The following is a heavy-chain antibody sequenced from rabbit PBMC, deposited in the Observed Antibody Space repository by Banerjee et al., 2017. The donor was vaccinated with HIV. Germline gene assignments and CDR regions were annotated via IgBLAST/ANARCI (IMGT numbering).Heavy chain of an antibody. J-gene: IGHJ4*01. CDR1: GFSFSNNYY. V-gene: IGHV1S40*01. CDR2: IDPVFGRT. D-gene: IGHD6-1*01. Sequence: QSLEESGGDLVKPGASLTLTCTASGFSFSNNYYMCWVRQAPGKGLEWIGYIDPVFGRTYYASWVNGRFTISSHDAQNTLYLQLNSLTAADTATYFCARNAGYANGGDGYFKLWGPGTLVTVS. CDR3: ARNAGYANGGDGYFKL.